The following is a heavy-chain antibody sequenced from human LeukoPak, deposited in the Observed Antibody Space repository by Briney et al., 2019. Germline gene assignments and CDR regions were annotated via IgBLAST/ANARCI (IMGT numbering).Heavy chain of an antibody. J-gene: IGHJ6*03. CDR3: ARDPYSGGYGAYYYYYMDV. CDR1: GFTFSLYS. CDR2: ISNSGSDI. Sequence: GGSLRLSCAGSGFTFSLYSMHWVRQAPGKGLEWVSSISNSGSDIYYRDSVKGRFTISRDNAENSLYLQMNSLRDEDTAVYYCARDPYSGGYGAYYYYYMDVWGKGTTVTVSS. D-gene: IGHD6-19*01. V-gene: IGHV3-21*01.